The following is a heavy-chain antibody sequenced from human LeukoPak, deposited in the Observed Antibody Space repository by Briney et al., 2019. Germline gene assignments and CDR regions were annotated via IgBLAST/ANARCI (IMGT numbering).Heavy chain of an antibody. CDR3: ARHLVMRSGTYYMDV. CDR2: IYPGDSDT. J-gene: IGHJ6*03. V-gene: IGHV5-51*01. CDR1: GYSFTSYW. D-gene: IGHD3-9*01. Sequence: GESLKISCKGSGYSFTSYWIGWVRQMPGKGLEWMGIIYPGDSDTRYSPSFQGQVTISAGKSISTAYLQWSSLKASDTAMYYCARHLVMRSGTYYMDVWGKGTTVTISS.